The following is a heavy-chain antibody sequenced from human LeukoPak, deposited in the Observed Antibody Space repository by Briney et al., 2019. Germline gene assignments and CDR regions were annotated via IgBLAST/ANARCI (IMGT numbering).Heavy chain of an antibody. D-gene: IGHD5/OR15-5a*01. CDR2: IYSGGST. CDR3: ARSVEVDAFDI. CDR1: GFTISSNY. J-gene: IGHJ3*02. Sequence: GRSLRLSCAVSGFTISSNYMSWVRQAPGKGLEWVSVIYSGGSTYYSDSVKGRFTISRDNSKNTLYLQMNSLRAEDTAVYYCARSVEVDAFDIWGQGTMVTVSS. V-gene: IGHV3-53*01.